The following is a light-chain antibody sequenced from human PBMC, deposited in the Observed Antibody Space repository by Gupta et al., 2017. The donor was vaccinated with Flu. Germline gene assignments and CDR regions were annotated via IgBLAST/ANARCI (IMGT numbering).Light chain of an antibody. CDR2: EDR. Sequence: SYVLTQSPSVSVARGQTARITCGGDNIRSKSVHWYQQKPGQAPVLVVHEDRDRPSGIPERFSGSNAESTATLTISRVETGDEADYYCHVWDGDTDQWFFGTGTKVTVL. J-gene: IGLJ1*01. V-gene: IGLV3-21*02. CDR3: HVWDGDTDQWF. CDR1: NIRSKS.